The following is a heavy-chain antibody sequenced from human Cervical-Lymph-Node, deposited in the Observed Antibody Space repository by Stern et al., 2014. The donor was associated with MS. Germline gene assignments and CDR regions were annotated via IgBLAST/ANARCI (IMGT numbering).Heavy chain of an antibody. D-gene: IGHD1-26*01. V-gene: IGHV1-2*06. Sequence: VQLEESGAEVKKPGASMKVSCKASGYTFTDYFIHWVRQAPGQGLEWMGRFNPDSGGTSYAQKFQGRVTMTRDTSITAAYMELSSLIYDDTAMYYCARGGGTYGSWFDPWGQGTLVTVSS. J-gene: IGHJ5*02. CDR3: ARGGGTYGSWFDP. CDR1: GYTFTDYF. CDR2: FNPDSGGT.